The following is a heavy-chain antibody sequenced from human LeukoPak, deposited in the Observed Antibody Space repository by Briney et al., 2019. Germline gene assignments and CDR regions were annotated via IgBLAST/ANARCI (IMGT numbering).Heavy chain of an antibody. V-gene: IGHV3-23*01. J-gene: IGHJ4*02. CDR1: EFTFSSYA. Sequence: PGGSLRLSCAASEFTFSSYAMNWVRQAPGKGLEWVSAISGSGTNTYYAGSVRGRFTISRDNSNNRLYLQMNSVRAEDTAMHFCAKDTAVILTAPFDSWGQGTLVTVSS. CDR2: ISGSGTNT. CDR3: AKDTAVILTAPFDS. D-gene: IGHD2-21*01.